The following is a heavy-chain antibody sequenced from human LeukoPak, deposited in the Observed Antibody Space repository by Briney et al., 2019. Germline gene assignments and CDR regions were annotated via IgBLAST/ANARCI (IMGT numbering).Heavy chain of an antibody. CDR1: GDSVSSNSAT. CDR2: TYYRSKWYN. J-gene: IGHJ5*02. D-gene: IGHD1-26*01. CDR3: EREGEVGTTWSWFVP. Sequence: SQTLSLTCAISGDSVSSNSATGNWIRQSPSRGLEWLGRTYYRSKWYNNYAVSVKSRMTINADTSKNQFFLQLNSVTPEDMAVYYCEREGEVGTTWSWFVPWGQGALVTVSS. V-gene: IGHV6-1*01.